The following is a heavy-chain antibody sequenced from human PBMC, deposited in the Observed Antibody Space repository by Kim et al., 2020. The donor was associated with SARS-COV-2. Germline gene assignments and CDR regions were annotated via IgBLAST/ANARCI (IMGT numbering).Heavy chain of an antibody. CDR3: ADAGTTPADL. CDR2: IRNKALGYTT. J-gene: IGHJ5*02. Sequence: GGSLRLSCAASGFPLSEHYVDWVRQAPGKWLEWVGQIRNKALGYTTHYAASVQGRFIISRDASKNSAYLHMNRVKIDDTAVYYCADAGTTPADLWGQVALFTVSS. V-gene: IGHV3-72*01. CDR1: GFPLSEHY. D-gene: IGHD1-1*01.